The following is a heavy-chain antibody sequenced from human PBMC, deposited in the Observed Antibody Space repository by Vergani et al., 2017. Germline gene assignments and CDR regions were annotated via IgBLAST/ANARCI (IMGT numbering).Heavy chain of an antibody. CDR3: AKANPRNSGYDYLYYYHAMDV. V-gene: IGHV3-23*01. CDR2: ISGSGGST. Sequence: EVQLLESGGDLVQPGGSLRLSCAASGFTFNHYAMNWVRQAPGKGLEWVSGISGSGGSTYYAGSVKGRFTISRDSSKNTLYLQMNSLSAGDTAVYYCAKANPRNSGYDYLYYYHAMDVWGKGNTVTVSS. J-gene: IGHJ6*04. D-gene: IGHD5-12*01. CDR1: GFTFNHYA.